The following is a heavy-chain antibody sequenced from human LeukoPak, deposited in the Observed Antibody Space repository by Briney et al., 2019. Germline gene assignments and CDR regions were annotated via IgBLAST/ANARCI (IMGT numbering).Heavy chain of an antibody. CDR1: GYTFTGYY. CDR2: INPNSGGT. V-gene: IGHV1-2*02. Sequence: ASVKVSCKASGYTFTGYYMHWVRQAPGQGLEWMGWINPNSGGTNYAQKFQGRVTMTRDTSIRTAYMELSRLRSDDTAVYYCARDLMGVVVPAAIFDYWGQGTLVTVSS. D-gene: IGHD2-2*01. J-gene: IGHJ4*02. CDR3: ARDLMGVVVPAAIFDY.